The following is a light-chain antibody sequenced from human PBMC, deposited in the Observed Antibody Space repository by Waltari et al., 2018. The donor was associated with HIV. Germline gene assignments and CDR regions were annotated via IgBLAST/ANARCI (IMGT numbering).Light chain of an antibody. J-gene: IGLJ2*01. CDR3: QSSDSTLSGSV. CDR2: NTN. V-gene: IGLV1-40*01. CDR1: TSNIGPHD. Sequence: QSVLTQPPSLSGAPGQRVTLSCPGRTSNIGPHDVPWYQQFPGTAPQLLIYNTNTPPSGVPDRFSGSKSGTSASLAITGLQAEDEADYFCQSSDSTLSGSVFGGGTKLTVL.